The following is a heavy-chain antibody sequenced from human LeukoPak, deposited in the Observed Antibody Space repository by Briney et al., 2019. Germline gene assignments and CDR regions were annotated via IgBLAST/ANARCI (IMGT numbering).Heavy chain of an antibody. J-gene: IGHJ4*02. CDR2: IFPGDSDT. D-gene: IGHD4-17*01. V-gene: IGHV5-51*01. CDR1: EYTFTTSW. CDR3: ARPYGDYPLYYFDY. Sequence: GESLKISCKGSEYTFTTSWIAWVRQMPGQGLEWMGIIFPGDSDTRYSPSFQGQVTISADKSISTAYLQWSSLKASDTAMYYCARPYGDYPLYYFDYWGQGTLVTVSS.